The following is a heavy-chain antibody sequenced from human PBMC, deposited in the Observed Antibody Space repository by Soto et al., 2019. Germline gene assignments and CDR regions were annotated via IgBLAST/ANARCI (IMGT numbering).Heavy chain of an antibody. Sequence: QVQLQESGPGVVKPSETLSLTCTVSDGSISSYYWSWIRQPPGKGLGWIGYMYYTGSTKYNPSLKSRVTISVDTSKSQFSLKLTSVTAADTAVYYCARLSSTWAFDSWGQGTLVTVSS. CDR3: ARLSSTWAFDS. V-gene: IGHV4-59*01. D-gene: IGHD6-13*01. CDR2: MYYTGST. CDR1: DGSISSYY. J-gene: IGHJ4*02.